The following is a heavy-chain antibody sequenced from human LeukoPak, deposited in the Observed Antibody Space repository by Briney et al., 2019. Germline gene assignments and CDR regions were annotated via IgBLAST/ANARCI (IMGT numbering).Heavy chain of an antibody. V-gene: IGHV3-23*01. CDR3: TRGYSNLAY. Sequence: GGSLRLSCAASGSGFSFSSYAMSWVRQAPGKGLEWVSGISGSGDSTHYADSVKGRFTISRDNSKNTLFLQMNSLRVEDTAVYYCTRGYSNLAYWGQGTLVTVSS. J-gene: IGHJ4*02. CDR2: ISGSGDST. D-gene: IGHD5-18*01. CDR1: GSGFSFSSYA.